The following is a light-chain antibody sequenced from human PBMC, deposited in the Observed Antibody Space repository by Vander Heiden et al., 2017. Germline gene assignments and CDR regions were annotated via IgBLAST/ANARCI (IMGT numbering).Light chain of an antibody. Sequence: DIQMTQSPSSLSASVGDRVTITCRASQGISDFLAWYQQKPGKVPELLIYGASTLQSGVPSRFSGSGSGTDFTLTISSLQPEDVATYYCHKYDSAPLTFGGGTKVEIK. V-gene: IGKV1-27*01. CDR3: HKYDSAPLT. J-gene: IGKJ4*01. CDR2: GAS. CDR1: QGISDF.